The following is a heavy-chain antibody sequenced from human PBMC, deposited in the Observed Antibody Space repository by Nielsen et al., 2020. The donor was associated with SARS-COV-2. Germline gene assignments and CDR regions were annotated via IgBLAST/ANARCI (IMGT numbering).Heavy chain of an antibody. D-gene: IGHD6-13*01. V-gene: IGHV3-15*01. CDR3: TADRYSSSWF. CDR1: GFTVSSNY. J-gene: IGHJ4*02. CDR2: IKSKAVGETT. Sequence: GESLKISCAASGFTVSSNYMSWVRQAPGKGLEWVGRIKSKAVGETTDYAAPVKGRFTISRDDSKNTLFLQMSTLKTEDAAVYYCTADRYSSSWFWGQGTLVTVSS.